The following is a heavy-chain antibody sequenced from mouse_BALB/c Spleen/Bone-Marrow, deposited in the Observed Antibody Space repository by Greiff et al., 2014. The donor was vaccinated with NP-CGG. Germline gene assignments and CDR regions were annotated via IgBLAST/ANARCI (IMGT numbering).Heavy chain of an antibody. Sequence: QVHVKQFGAELVRPGTPVKLSCKASGYTFTSYWMNWVKQRPGRGLEWIGRIDPSDSETHYNQKFKDKATLTVDKSSSTAYIQLSSLTSEDSAVYYCARWGAYFDYWGQGTTLTVSS. CDR2: IDPSDSET. CDR1: GYTFTSYW. V-gene: IGHV1-61*01. J-gene: IGHJ2*01. CDR3: ARWGAYFDY.